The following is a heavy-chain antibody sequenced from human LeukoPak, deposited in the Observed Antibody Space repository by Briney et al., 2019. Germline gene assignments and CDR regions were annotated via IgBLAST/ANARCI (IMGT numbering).Heavy chain of an antibody. Sequence: PGGSLRLSCAASGFTFSSYAMSWVRQAPGKGLEWVSAISGSGGSTYYADSVKGRFTISRDNSKNTLYLQMNSLRAEDTAVYYCAKASRDHTHINWSDPWGQGTLVTVSS. J-gene: IGHJ5*02. CDR3: AKASRDHTHINWSDP. CDR2: ISGSGGST. D-gene: IGHD1-14*01. CDR1: GFTFSSYA. V-gene: IGHV3-23*01.